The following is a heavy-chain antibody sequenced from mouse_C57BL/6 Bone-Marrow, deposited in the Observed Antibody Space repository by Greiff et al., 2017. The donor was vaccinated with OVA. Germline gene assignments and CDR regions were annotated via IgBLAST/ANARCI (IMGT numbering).Heavy chain of an antibody. CDR3: ARGQSYYCDD. CDR1: GFTFSDYY. Sequence: EVKLMESEGGLVQPGSSMKLSCTASGFTFSDYYMAWVRQVPEKGLEWVANINYDGSSTYYLDSLKSRFIISRDNAKNILYLQMSSLKSEDTATYYCARGQSYYCDDWGKGTTLTVSS. CDR2: INYDGSST. D-gene: IGHD6-1*01. J-gene: IGHJ2*01. V-gene: IGHV5-16*01.